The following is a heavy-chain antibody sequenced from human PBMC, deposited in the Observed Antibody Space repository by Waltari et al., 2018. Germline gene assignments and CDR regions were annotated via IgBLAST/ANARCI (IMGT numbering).Heavy chain of an antibody. J-gene: IGHJ4*02. CDR2: IYTSGST. CDR3: ARDGDSSGYYLFDY. V-gene: IGHV4-4*07. Sequence: QVQLQESGPGLVKPSETLSLTCTVSGGSISSYYWSWIRQPAGKGLEWIGRIYTSGSTNYNPSLKSRVTMSVDTSKNQFSLKLSSVTAADTAVYYCARDGDSSGYYLFDYWGQGTLVTVSS. CDR1: GGSISSYY. D-gene: IGHD3-22*01.